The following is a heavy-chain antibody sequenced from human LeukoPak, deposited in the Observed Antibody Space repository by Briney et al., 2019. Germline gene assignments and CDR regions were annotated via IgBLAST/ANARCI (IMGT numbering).Heavy chain of an antibody. J-gene: IGHJ4*02. CDR1: GFTFSSYA. Sequence: GSLRLSCAASGFTFSSYAMSWVRQAPAKGLEWVSAISGSGGSTYYADSVKGRFTISRDNARNSVYLQMESLRVEDTALYYCAGGPQYGGSYVDWGQGTLVTVSS. CDR3: AGGPQYGGSYVD. CDR2: ISGSGGST. D-gene: IGHD1-26*01. V-gene: IGHV3-23*01.